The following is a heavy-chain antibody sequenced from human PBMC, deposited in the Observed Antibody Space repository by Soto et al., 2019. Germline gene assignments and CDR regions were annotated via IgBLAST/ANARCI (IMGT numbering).Heavy chain of an antibody. CDR1: GDSVSSGSYY. J-gene: IGHJ6*02. D-gene: IGHD1-1*01. CDR3: ARESGGLNWSDLLNYYGMDV. V-gene: IGHV4-61*01. Sequence: SETLSHTCTVSGDSVSSGSYYLSWIRQPPGKGLDWIGYIYYSGSTNYNPSLKSRVTISVDTSKNQFSLKLSSVTAADTAVYYCARESGGLNWSDLLNYYGMDVWGQGTTVTVSS. CDR2: IYYSGST.